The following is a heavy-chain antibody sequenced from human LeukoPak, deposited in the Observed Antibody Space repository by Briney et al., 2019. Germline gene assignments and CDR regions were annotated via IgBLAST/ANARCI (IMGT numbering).Heavy chain of an antibody. CDR2: IYPGDSDA. CDR1: GYRFSTYW. CDR3: ASRNVQDAFDV. J-gene: IGHJ3*01. D-gene: IGHD4-11*01. Sequence: GESLKISCQGSGYRFSTYWIAWVRQLLGKGLEWMGIIYPGDSDARYSPSFQGQVTLSADKSTTTTYMQWSRLKASDTAMYYCASRNVQDAFDVWGQGTMVTVSS. V-gene: IGHV5-51*01.